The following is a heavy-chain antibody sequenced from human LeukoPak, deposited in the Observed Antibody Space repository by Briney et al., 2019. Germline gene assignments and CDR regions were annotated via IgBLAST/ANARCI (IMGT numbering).Heavy chain of an antibody. Sequence: GGSLRLSCAASGFTFSSYAMSWVRQAPGKGLVWVSGISGSGGITYYADSVRGRFTISRDNSKNTLYLQMNSLRVEDTAVYYCAKDYGEGLGSYYYFEYWGQGTLVTVSS. CDR1: GFTFSSYA. V-gene: IGHV3-23*01. CDR3: AKDYGEGLGSYYYFEY. D-gene: IGHD3-10*01. J-gene: IGHJ4*02. CDR2: ISGSGGIT.